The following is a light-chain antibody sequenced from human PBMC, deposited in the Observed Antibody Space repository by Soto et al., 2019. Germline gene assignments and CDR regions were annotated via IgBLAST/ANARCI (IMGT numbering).Light chain of an antibody. CDR1: QDIKKW. V-gene: IGKV1-12*01. J-gene: IGKJ5*01. Sequence: DIQVTQSPSSVSASVGDRVTITCRASQDIKKWLVWYQQKPGKAPNLLIYSASVLHGGVPSRFSGSGSGTDFTLTISGLQPEDFGTYYCQQANSLPIVFGHGTRLEIK. CDR2: SAS. CDR3: QQANSLPIV.